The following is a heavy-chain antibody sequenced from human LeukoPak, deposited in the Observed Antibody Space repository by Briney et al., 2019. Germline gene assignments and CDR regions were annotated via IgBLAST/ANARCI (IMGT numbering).Heavy chain of an antibody. CDR1: GGSISSDY. CDR2: IYSSGST. J-gene: IGHJ3*02. V-gene: IGHV4-59*01. Sequence: SETLSLTCTVSGGSISSDYWSWIRQPPGKGLEWIGYIYSSGSTNYNPSLKSRVTISKDTSKNQFSPKLTSVTAADTAVYYCASRRIWGQGTMVTVSS. CDR3: ASRRI.